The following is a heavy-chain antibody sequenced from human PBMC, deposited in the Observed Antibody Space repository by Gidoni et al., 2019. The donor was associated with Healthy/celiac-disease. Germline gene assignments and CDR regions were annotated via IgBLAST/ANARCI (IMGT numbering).Heavy chain of an antibody. D-gene: IGHD5-18*01. CDR1: GGSVSSGSYY. Sequence: QVQLQESGPGLVKPSETLSLTCTVSGGSVSSGSYYWSWIRQPPGKGLEWIGYIYYSGSTNYNPSLKSRVTISVDTSKNQFSLKLSSVTAADTAVYYCARDGGYSYGGIDYWGQGTLVTVSS. J-gene: IGHJ4*02. CDR3: ARDGGYSYGGIDY. V-gene: IGHV4-61*01. CDR2: IYYSGST.